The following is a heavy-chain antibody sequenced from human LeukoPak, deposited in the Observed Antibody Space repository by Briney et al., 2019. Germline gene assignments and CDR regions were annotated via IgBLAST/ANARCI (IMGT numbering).Heavy chain of an antibody. J-gene: IGHJ4*02. D-gene: IGHD6-19*01. CDR3: ARGSSSGWFYTAVLAFDY. Sequence: KFPCKVFGYTFTGNYLPGVGKALGQGLRWRGWLNPNSGGTNYAQKFQGRVTMTRDTSISTAYMELSRLRSDDTAVYYCARGSSSGWFYTAVLAFDYWGQGTLVTVSS. CDR2: LNPNSGGT. V-gene: IGHV1-2*02. CDR1: GYTFTGNY.